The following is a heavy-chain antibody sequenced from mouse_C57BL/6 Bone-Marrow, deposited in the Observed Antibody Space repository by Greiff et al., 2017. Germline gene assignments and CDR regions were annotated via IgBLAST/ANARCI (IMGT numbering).Heavy chain of an antibody. J-gene: IGHJ1*03. CDR2: ISDGGSYT. V-gene: IGHV5-4*03. Sequence: EVKVVESGGGLVKPGGSLKLSCAASGFTFSSYAMSWVRQTPEKRLEWVATISDGGSYTYYTDNVKGRFTISRDNAKNNLYLQMSHLKSEDTAMYYCARRGRWLLRGYFDVWGTGTTVTVSS. CDR1: GFTFSSYA. D-gene: IGHD2-3*01. CDR3: ARRGRWLLRGYFDV.